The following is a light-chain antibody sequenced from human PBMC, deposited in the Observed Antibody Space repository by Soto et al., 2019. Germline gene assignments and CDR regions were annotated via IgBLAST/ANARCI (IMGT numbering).Light chain of an antibody. Sequence: EIVMTQSPATLSVSPGERATLSCRASQSVSSNLAWYQQKPCQAPRLLIYVASTRASGIPARFSGSGSGTEFTLTISSLQSEDFAVYYCQQYNDWPRTFGQGTKVDIK. CDR2: VAS. CDR3: QQYNDWPRT. V-gene: IGKV3-15*01. J-gene: IGKJ1*01. CDR1: QSVSSN.